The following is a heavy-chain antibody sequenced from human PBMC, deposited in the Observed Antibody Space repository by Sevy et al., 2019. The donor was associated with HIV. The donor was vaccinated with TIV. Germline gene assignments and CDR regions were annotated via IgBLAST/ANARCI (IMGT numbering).Heavy chain of an antibody. D-gene: IGHD2-21*02. CDR3: AKDGDGTGNYYYQMDV. V-gene: IGHV3-23*01. CDR1: GFTFSSYA. Sequence: GGSLRLSCAASGFTFSSYAMSWLRQAPGKGLEWVSVISGSGGLTYYADSVKGRFTISRDNSKNTLYLQMNSLRAEDTALYYSAKDGDGTGNYYYQMDVWGKGTTVTVSS. CDR2: ISGSGGLT. J-gene: IGHJ6*03.